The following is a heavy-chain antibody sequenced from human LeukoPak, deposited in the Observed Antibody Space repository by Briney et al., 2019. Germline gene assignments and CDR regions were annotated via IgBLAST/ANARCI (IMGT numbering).Heavy chain of an antibody. CDR2: IYHSGST. V-gene: IGHV4-38-2*02. CDR3: ARDRLYCSGGSCYLNWFDP. D-gene: IGHD2-15*01. Sequence: PSETLSLTCAVSGYSISSGYYWGWIRPPPGKGLEWIGSIYHSGSTYYNPSLKSRVTISVDTSKNQFSLKLSSVTAADTAVYYCARDRLYCSGGSCYLNWFDPWGQGTLVTVSS. CDR1: GYSISSGYY. J-gene: IGHJ5*02.